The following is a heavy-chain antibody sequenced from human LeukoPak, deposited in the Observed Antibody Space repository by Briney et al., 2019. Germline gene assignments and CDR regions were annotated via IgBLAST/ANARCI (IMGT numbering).Heavy chain of an antibody. Sequence: GESLEISCKGSGYSFTSYWIGWVRQMPGKGLEWMGIIYPGDSDTRYSPSFQGQVTISADKSISTAYLQWSSLKASDTAMYYCARAKPTRFLEWLPYSNFDYWGQGTLVTVSS. CDR1: GYSFTSYW. J-gene: IGHJ4*02. CDR3: ARAKPTRFLEWLPYSNFDY. CDR2: IYPGDSDT. D-gene: IGHD3-3*01. V-gene: IGHV5-51*01.